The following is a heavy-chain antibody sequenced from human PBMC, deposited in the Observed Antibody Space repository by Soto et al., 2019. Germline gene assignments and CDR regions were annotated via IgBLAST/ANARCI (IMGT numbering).Heavy chain of an antibody. V-gene: IGHV4-34*01. CDR1: GGSFSGYY. J-gene: IGHJ6*03. D-gene: IGHD2-15*01. CDR2: INHSGST. CDR3: ARLAEDTNYYYYMDV. Sequence: SETLSLTCAVYGGSFSGYYWSWIRQPPGKGLEWIGGINHSGSTNYNPSLKSRVTISVDTSKNQFSLKLSSVTAADTAVYYCARLAEDTNYYYYMDVWGKGATVTVSS.